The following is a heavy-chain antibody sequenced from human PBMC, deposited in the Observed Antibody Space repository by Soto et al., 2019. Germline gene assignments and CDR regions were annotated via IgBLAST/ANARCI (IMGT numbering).Heavy chain of an antibody. J-gene: IGHJ4*02. V-gene: IGHV4-39*02. Sequence: QLQLQESGPGLVKPSETLSLTCTVSGGSISSSSYYWGWIRQPPGKGLEWIGSIYYSGSTYYNPSLKSRVTISVDTSKNLFSLKLSSVTAADTAVYYCAREAVAGRGSDYWGQGTLVTVSS. CDR2: IYYSGST. CDR1: GGSISSSSYY. CDR3: AREAVAGRGSDY. D-gene: IGHD6-19*01.